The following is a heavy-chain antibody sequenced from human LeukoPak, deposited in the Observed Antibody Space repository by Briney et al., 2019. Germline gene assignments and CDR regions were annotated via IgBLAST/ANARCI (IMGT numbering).Heavy chain of an antibody. D-gene: IGHD3-22*01. CDR2: IYTSGST. CDR1: GYSISSGYY. CDR3: AIGHYDSSGYPDWFDP. Sequence: SETLSLTCAVSGYSISSGYYWGWIRQPPGKGLEWIGRIYTSGSTSYNPSLKSRVTISVDTSKNQFSLKLSSVTAADTAVYYCAIGHYDSSGYPDWFDPWGQGTLVTVSS. J-gene: IGHJ5*02. V-gene: IGHV4-38-2*01.